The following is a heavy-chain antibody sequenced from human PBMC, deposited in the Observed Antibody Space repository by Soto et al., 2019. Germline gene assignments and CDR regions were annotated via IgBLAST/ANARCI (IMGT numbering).Heavy chain of an antibody. D-gene: IGHD5-12*01. Sequence: QVQLVQSGAEVKKPGASVKVSCKTSGYTFSNYGISWVRQAPGQGLEWMAWISAYTGNTNFAQRFQGRVTMTTDTATSTAYMELRSVRSDDTAVYYCARDTPASGVATLDFWGQGSLVTVSS. J-gene: IGHJ4*02. CDR1: GYTFSNYG. CDR2: ISAYTGNT. V-gene: IGHV1-18*01. CDR3: ARDTPASGVATLDF.